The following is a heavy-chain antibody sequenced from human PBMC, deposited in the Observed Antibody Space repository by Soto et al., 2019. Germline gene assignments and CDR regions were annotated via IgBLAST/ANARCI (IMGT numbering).Heavy chain of an antibody. CDR3: ARSLSAIPGES. CDR2: IKQDASEK. D-gene: IGHD2-21*01. CDR1: VFSISNYW. V-gene: IGHV3-7*05. J-gene: IGHJ5*02. Sequence: GGSLRLSCAATVFSISNYWMSWVRQGPGKGPEWVANIKQDASEKYYVDSVKGRFTISRDNAENSLYLQMTSLRAEDTAVYHCARSLSAIPGESWGQGTLVTVSS.